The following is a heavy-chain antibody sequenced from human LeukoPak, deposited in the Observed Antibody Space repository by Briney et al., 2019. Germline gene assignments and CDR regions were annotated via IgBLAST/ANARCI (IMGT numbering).Heavy chain of an antibody. J-gene: IGHJ4*02. Sequence: SVKVSCKASGGTFSSYAISWVRQAPGQGLEWMGGIIPIFGTANYAQKFQGRVTITADGSTSTAYMELSSLRSEDTAVYYCARAYDFWSAADYWGQGTLVTVSS. CDR3: ARAYDFWSAADY. CDR1: GGTFSSYA. CDR2: IIPIFGTA. D-gene: IGHD3-3*01. V-gene: IGHV1-69*13.